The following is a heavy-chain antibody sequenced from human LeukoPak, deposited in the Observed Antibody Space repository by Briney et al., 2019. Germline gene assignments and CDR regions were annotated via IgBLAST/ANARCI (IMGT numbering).Heavy chain of an antibody. CDR1: GFTLSDHY. Sequence: GGSLRLSCAASGFTLSDHYMDWVRQAPGKGLEWVGRTRNKANSYTTEYAASVKGRFTISRDDSKSSLSLQMDSLKIEDTAVYYCAKTLYVSGRYYFDYWGQGALVTVSS. D-gene: IGHD2/OR15-2a*01. CDR3: AKTLYVSGRYYFDY. V-gene: IGHV3-72*01. J-gene: IGHJ4*02. CDR2: TRNKANSYTT.